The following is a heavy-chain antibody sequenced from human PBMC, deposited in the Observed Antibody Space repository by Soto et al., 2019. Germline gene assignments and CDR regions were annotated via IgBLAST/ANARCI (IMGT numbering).Heavy chain of an antibody. D-gene: IGHD4-17*01. CDR2: ISAYNGNT. V-gene: IGHV1-18*01. J-gene: IGHJ6*03. CDR3: ARKGITVTTFPEIYYYYYYMDV. Sequence: ASVKVSCKASGYTFTSYGISWVRQAPGQGLEWMGWISAYNGNTNYAQKLQGRVTMTTDTSTSTAYMELRSLRSDDTAVYYCARKGITVTTFPEIYYYYYYMDVWGKGTTVTVSS. CDR1: GYTFTSYG.